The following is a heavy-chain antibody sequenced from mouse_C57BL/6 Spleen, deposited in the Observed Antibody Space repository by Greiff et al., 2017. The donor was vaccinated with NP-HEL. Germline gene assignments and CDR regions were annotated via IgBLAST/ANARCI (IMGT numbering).Heavy chain of an antibody. CDR3: ARDNYSNSYYFDY. D-gene: IGHD2-5*01. CDR1: GFTFSSYA. V-gene: IGHV5-4*01. CDR2: ISDGGSYT. Sequence: EVQVVESGGGLVKPGGSLKLSCAASGFTFSSYAMSWVRQTPEKRLEWVATISDGGSYTYYPDNVKGRFTISRDNAKNTLYLQMSHLKSEDTAMYYCARDNYSNSYYFDYWGQGTTLTVSS. J-gene: IGHJ2*01.